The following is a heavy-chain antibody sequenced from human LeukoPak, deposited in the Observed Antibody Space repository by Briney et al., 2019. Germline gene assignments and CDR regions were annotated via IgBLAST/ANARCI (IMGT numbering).Heavy chain of an antibody. J-gene: IGHJ6*03. Sequence: GGSLRLSCAASGFTFSSYGMHWVRQAPGKGLEWVAVIWYDGSDKYYVDSVKGRFTISRDNSKNTLYLQMNSLRAEDTAVYYCAKDKDYGYYMDVWGKGTTVTVSS. CDR1: GFTFSSYG. D-gene: IGHD3-16*01. CDR2: IWYDGSDK. CDR3: AKDKDYGYYMDV. V-gene: IGHV3-33*06.